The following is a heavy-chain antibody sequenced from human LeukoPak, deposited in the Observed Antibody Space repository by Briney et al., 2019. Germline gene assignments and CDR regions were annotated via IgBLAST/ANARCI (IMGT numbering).Heavy chain of an antibody. Sequence: SETLSLTCTVSGGSISSTTYYWGWTRRPPGKGLEWIGTIYYSGTTYYNPSLKSRVTVSVDTSKNQFSLKLSSVTAADTAVYYCVRGSTLRHYQYWGQGTLVTVSS. CDR2: IYYSGTT. V-gene: IGHV4-39*01. CDR3: VRGSTLRHYQY. CDR1: GGSISSTTYY. J-gene: IGHJ4*02. D-gene: IGHD3-16*01.